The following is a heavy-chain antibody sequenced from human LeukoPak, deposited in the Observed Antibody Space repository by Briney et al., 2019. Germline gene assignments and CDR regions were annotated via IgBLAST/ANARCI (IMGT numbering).Heavy chain of an antibody. D-gene: IGHD5-24*01. V-gene: IGHV1-46*01. CDR1: GYTFTDYY. CDR2: INPGGDNT. Sequence: ASVTVSCKASGYTFTDYYMHWVRQAPGQGLEWMGLINPGGDNTNYAQNFQGRVTMTRDTSASTVYMELSSLRSDDTAIYYCARISDGYNDAYDIWGQGTVVTVPS. J-gene: IGHJ3*02. CDR3: ARISDGYNDAYDI.